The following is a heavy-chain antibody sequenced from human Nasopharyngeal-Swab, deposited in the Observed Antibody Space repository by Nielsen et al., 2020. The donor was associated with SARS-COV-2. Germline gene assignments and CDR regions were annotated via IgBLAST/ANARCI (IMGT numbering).Heavy chain of an antibody. D-gene: IGHD3-3*01. CDR2: IIPIFGTA. J-gene: IGHJ6*02. V-gene: IGHV1-69*01. CDR3: ARDRVDVIFGVAIAVYGMDV. Sequence: WVRQAPGQGLEWMGGIIPIFGTANYAQKFQGRVTITADESTSTAYMELSSLRSEDTAVYYCARDRVDVIFGVAIAVYGMDVWGQGTTVTVSS.